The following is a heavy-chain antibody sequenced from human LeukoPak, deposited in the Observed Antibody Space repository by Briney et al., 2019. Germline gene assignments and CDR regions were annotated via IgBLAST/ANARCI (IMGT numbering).Heavy chain of an antibody. D-gene: IGHD3-3*01. CDR2: IYSGGST. Sequence: GGSLRLSCAASGFTFSSYAMSWVRQAPGKGLEWVSVIYSGGSTYYADSVKGRFTISRHNSKNTLYLQMNSLRAEDTAVYYCASILAYDFWSGYPLLGMDVWGQGTTVTVSS. V-gene: IGHV3-53*04. CDR1: GFTFSSYA. CDR3: ASILAYDFWSGYPLLGMDV. J-gene: IGHJ6*02.